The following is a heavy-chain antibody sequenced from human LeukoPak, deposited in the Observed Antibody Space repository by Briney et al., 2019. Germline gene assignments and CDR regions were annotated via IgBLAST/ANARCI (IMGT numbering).Heavy chain of an antibody. CDR1: GYTFTSYG. J-gene: IGHJ3*02. Sequence: GASVKVSCKASGYTFTSYGISWVRQAPGQGLEWMGWISAYNGNTNYAQKFQGRVTMTRDTSISTAYMELSRLRSDDTAVYYCARGYYYDSSGYYASGFDAFDIWGQGTMVTVSS. CDR3: ARGYYYDSSGYYASGFDAFDI. CDR2: ISAYNGNT. D-gene: IGHD3-22*01. V-gene: IGHV1-18*01.